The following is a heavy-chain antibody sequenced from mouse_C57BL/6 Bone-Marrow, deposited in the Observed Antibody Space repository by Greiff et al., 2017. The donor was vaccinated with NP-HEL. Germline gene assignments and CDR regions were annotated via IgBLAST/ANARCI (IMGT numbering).Heavy chain of an antibody. CDR1: GYTFTSYW. D-gene: IGHD2-3*01. J-gene: IGHJ4*01. CDR2: IYPGNSDT. Sequence: EVQLQQSGTVLARPGASVKMSCKTSGYTFTSYWMHWVKQRPGQGLEWIGAIYPGNSDTSYNQKFKGKAKLTAVTSASTAYMELSSLTNEDSAVYYCTSDGYYLHYYAMDYWGQGTSVTVSS. CDR3: TSDGYYLHYYAMDY. V-gene: IGHV1-5*01.